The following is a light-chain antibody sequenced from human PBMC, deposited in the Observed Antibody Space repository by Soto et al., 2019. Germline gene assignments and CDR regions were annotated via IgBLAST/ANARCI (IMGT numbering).Light chain of an antibody. CDR2: GSS. J-gene: IGLJ1*01. CDR1: SSNIGAGYD. CDR3: QSYDRSLSALYV. Sequence: QSVLTQPPSVSGAPGQRVTISCTGSSSNIGAGYDVHWYQQLPGAAPKVLIYGSSNRPSGVPDRFSGSRSGASASLAITGLQAEDEADYYCQSYDRSLSALYVFGTGTKLTVL. V-gene: IGLV1-40*01.